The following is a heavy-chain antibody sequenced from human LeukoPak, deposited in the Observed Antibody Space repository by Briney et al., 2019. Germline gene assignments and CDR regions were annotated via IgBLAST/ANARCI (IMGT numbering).Heavy chain of an antibody. Sequence: SETLSLTCTVSGVSISSYYWSWIRQPPGKGLEWIGNIYYSGSTKYNPSLKSRVTISVDTSKNHFSLKLSSVTAADAAVYYCARHGNYYDSSGYNYYFDYWGQGTLGTVSS. J-gene: IGHJ4*02. CDR2: IYYSGST. D-gene: IGHD3-22*01. V-gene: IGHV4-59*08. CDR3: ARHGNYYDSSGYNYYFDY. CDR1: GVSISSYY.